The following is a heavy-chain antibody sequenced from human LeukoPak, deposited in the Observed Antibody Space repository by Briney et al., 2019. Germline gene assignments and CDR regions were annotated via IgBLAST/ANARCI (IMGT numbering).Heavy chain of an antibody. CDR2: ISGSGGST. V-gene: IGHV3-23*01. CDR1: GFTFSSHA. J-gene: IGHJ5*02. CDR3: AKVSWYYYGSGSYSWFDP. Sequence: TGGSLRLSCAASGFTFSSHAMSWVRQAPGKGLEWVSAISGSGGSTYYADSVKGRFTISRDNSKNTLYLQMNSLRAEDTAVYYCAKVSWYYYGSGSYSWFDPWGQETLVTVSS. D-gene: IGHD3-10*01.